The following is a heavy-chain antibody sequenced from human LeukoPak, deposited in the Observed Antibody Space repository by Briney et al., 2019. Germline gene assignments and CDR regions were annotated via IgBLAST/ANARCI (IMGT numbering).Heavy chain of an antibody. CDR1: GDSVSSNSAA. Sequence: SQTLSLTCAISGDSVSSNSAAWNWIRQSPSRGLERLGGTYYRSKWYNDYAVSVKGRIAINPDTSKNQFSLQLNSVTPEDTAVYYCARAKGRSPLFDYWGQGTLVTVSS. D-gene: IGHD6-13*01. CDR3: ARAKGRSPLFDY. V-gene: IGHV6-1*01. J-gene: IGHJ4*02. CDR2: TYYRSKWYN.